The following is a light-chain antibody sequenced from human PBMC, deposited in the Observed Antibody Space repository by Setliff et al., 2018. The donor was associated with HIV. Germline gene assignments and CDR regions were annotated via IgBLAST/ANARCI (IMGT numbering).Light chain of an antibody. CDR2: STN. CDR1: SGSVSTSYY. CDR3: VLYMGSGRG. Sequence: QTVVTQEPSFSVSPGGTVTLTCGLSSGSVSTSYYPSWYQQTPGQAPRTLIYSTNTRSSGVPDRFSGSILGNKAALTITGAQADDESDYYCVLYMGSGRGFGRGTQLPS. V-gene: IGLV8-61*01. J-gene: IGLJ3*02.